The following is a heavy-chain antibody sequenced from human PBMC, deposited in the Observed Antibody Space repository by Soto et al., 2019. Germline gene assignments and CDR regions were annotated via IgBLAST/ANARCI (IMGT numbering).Heavy chain of an antibody. CDR2: IYPSDSYT. D-gene: IGHD2-21*02. CDR1: GYSFTNYW. Sequence: EVQLVQSGAEVKKPGESLRISCKGSGYSFTNYWISWVRQMPGKGLEWMGRIYPSDSYTNYSPSFQGHVTISADKSISTAYLQWSSPNASDTAIYYCASTPYCGDDCYSALDYWSQGTLVTVSS. V-gene: IGHV5-10-1*01. CDR3: ASTPYCGDDCYSALDY. J-gene: IGHJ4*02.